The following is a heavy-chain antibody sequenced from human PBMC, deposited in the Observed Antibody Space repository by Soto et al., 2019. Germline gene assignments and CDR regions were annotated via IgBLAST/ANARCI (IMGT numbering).Heavy chain of an antibody. J-gene: IGHJ5*02. D-gene: IGHD3-9*01. V-gene: IGHV3-64D*06. CDR3: VKVSTHYHTLTGYYSPNLFVP. CDR1: GFTFREYF. CDR2: ISSDGDIT. Sequence: WGSLRLSCSASGFTFREYFMHWVRQAPGKGPQYFSTISSDGDITYYADFVKGRVTSSSNNSKNTLYHQINRLRPEDTAVYYCVKVSTHYHTLTGYYSPNLFVPWGQGTLVTV.